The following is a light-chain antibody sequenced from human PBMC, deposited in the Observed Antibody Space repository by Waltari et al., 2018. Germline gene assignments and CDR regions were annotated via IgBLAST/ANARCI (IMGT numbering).Light chain of an antibody. Sequence: QPVLTPPASLSASPGASVSLSCTLRSGISVAPFRLYWYQQRPGSPPHFLLRYNSDSDNQQGSGVPSRFSGSKDTSANAGVFLISGLQSADEADYYCMILHNSAVVFGEGTKLTVL. V-gene: IGLV5-45*01. CDR2: YNSDSDN. J-gene: IGLJ3*02. CDR1: SGISVAPFR. CDR3: MILHNSAVV.